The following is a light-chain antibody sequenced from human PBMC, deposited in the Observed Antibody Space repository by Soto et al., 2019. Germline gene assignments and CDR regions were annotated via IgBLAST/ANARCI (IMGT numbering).Light chain of an antibody. CDR3: QQYGSSSWT. Sequence: EIVLTQPPATLSLSPVERATLSCRASQSVSSYLAWHQQKPGQAPRLLIYDASNRATGIPARFSGSGSGTDFTLTISRLEPEDFAVYYCQQYGSSSWTFGQGTKVDIK. J-gene: IGKJ1*01. CDR2: DAS. V-gene: IGKV3-11*01. CDR1: QSVSSY.